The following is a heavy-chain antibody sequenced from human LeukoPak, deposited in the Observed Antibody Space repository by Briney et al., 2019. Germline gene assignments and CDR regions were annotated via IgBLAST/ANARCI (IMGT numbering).Heavy chain of an antibody. Sequence: ASVKVSCKASGYTFTGYYMHWVRQAPGQGLEWMGWINPNSGGTNYAQKFHDRITMTTDTSTSTAYMELRNLSSDDTAVYYCARTMTTMTTHGELDFWGQGTLVTVSS. CDR3: ARTMTTMTTHGELDF. D-gene: IGHD4-17*01. V-gene: IGHV1-2*02. J-gene: IGHJ4*02. CDR2: INPNSGGT. CDR1: GYTFTGYY.